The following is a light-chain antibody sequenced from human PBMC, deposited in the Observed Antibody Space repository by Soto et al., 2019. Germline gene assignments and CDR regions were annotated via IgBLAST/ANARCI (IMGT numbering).Light chain of an antibody. CDR3: QQLNVYPST. CDR2: AAS. CDR1: QGISNY. V-gene: IGKV1-9*01. J-gene: IGKJ4*01. Sequence: IQLTQSPSSLSASVGDRVTITGRASQGISNYLGWYQQKPGKAPKLLIYAASTLQTGVPSRFSGGGSGTDFTLTITSLQPEDFATYYCQQLNVYPSTFGGGTKVDIK.